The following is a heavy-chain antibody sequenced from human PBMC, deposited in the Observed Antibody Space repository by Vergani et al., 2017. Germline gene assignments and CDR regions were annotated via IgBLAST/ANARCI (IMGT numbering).Heavy chain of an antibody. D-gene: IGHD6-19*01. CDR2: IWYDGSNK. CDR3: ARDASSGWYSEAIDY. V-gene: IGHV3-33*01. CDR1: GFTFSSYG. Sequence: QVQLVESGGGVVQPGGSLRLSCAASGFTFSSYGMHWVRQAPGKGLEWVAVIWYDGSNKYYADSVKGRFTISRDNSKNTLYLQMNSLRAEDTAVYYCARDASSGWYSEAIDYWGQGTLVTVSS. J-gene: IGHJ4*02.